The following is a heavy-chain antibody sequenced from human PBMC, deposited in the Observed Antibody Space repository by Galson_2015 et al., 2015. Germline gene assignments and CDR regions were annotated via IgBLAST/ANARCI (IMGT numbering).Heavy chain of an antibody. J-gene: IGHJ4*02. D-gene: IGHD2-2*01. CDR3: ARGPNSGYCSSTSCTSVFDY. Sequence: SVKVSCKASGYTFTSYYMHWVRQAPGQGLEWMGISNPSGGSTSYAQKFQGRVTMTRDTSTSTVYMELSSLRSEDTAVYYCARGPNSGYCSSTSCTSVFDYWGQGTLVTVSS. CDR1: GYTFTSYY. CDR2: SNPSGGST. V-gene: IGHV1-46*01.